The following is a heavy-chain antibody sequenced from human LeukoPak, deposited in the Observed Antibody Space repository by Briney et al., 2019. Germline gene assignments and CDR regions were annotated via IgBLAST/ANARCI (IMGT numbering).Heavy chain of an antibody. Sequence: ASVKVSCKASGYTFTSYDINWVRQATGQGLEWMGWMNPNSGNTGYAQKFQGRVTITRNTSISTAYMELSSLRSEDTAVYYCARGRSPGWAWIAVAGNNWFDPWGQGTLVTVSS. CDR2: MNPNSGNT. CDR1: GYTFTSYD. D-gene: IGHD6-19*01. V-gene: IGHV1-8*01. J-gene: IGHJ5*02. CDR3: ARGRSPGWAWIAVAGNNWFDP.